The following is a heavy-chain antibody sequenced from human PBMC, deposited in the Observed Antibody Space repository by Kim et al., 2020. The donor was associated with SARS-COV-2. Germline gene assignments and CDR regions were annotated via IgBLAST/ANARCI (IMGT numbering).Heavy chain of an antibody. Sequence: GSTYYADSVKGRFTISRDNSKNTLYLQMNSLRAEDTAVYYCAKLGYGMDVWGQGTTVTVSS. V-gene: IGHV3-23*01. CDR2: GST. CDR3: AKLGYGMDV. J-gene: IGHJ6*02. D-gene: IGHD7-27*01.